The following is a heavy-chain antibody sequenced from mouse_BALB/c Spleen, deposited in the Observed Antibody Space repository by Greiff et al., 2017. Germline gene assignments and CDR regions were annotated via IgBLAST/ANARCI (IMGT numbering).Heavy chain of an antibody. D-gene: IGHD1-2*01. V-gene: IGHV1-69*02. J-gene: IGHJ1*01. CDR3: TRSLRPYLDD. CDR1: GYTFTSYW. CDR2: IYPSDSYT. Sequence: VKLQQPGAELVRPGASVKLSCKASGYTFTSYWINWVKQRPGQGLEWIGNIYPSDSYTNYNQKFKDKATLTVDKSSSTAYMQLSSPTSEDSAVYCCTRSLRPYLDDWGAGTTVTVSS.